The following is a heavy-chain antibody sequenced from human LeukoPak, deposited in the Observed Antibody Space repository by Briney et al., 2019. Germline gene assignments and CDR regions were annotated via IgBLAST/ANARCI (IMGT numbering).Heavy chain of an antibody. V-gene: IGHV3-23*01. J-gene: IGHJ4*02. CDR1: GFSFNTYT. CDR3: AKDMTPHVLLWFGELLGFDY. CDR2: ISGSGGST. Sequence: PGGSLRLSCAASGFSFNTYTMNWVRQAPGKGLEWVSAISGSGGSTYYADSVKGRFTISRDNSKNTLYLQMNSLRAEDTAVYYCAKDMTPHVLLWFGELLGFDYWGQGTLVTVSS. D-gene: IGHD3-10*01.